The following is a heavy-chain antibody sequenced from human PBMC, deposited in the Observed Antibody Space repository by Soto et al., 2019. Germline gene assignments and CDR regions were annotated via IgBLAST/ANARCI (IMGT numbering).Heavy chain of an antibody. V-gene: IGHV4-34*01. CDR2: INHSGST. CDR1: GGSFSGYY. CDR3: ARGGLRYFDWLRIGWFDP. J-gene: IGHJ5*02. D-gene: IGHD3-9*01. Sequence: QVQLQQWGAGLLKPSETLSLTCAVYGGSFSGYYWSWIRQPPGKGLEWIGEINHSGSTNYNPSLKSRVTISVDTSKNQFSLKLSSGTAADTAVYYCARGGLRYFDWLRIGWFDPWGQGTLVTVSS.